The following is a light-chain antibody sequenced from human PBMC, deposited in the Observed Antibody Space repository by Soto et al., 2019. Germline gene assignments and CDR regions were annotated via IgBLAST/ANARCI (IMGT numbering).Light chain of an antibody. CDR3: LQHNSYPPT. CDR1: QGIRND. CDR2: TAS. V-gene: IGKV1-17*01. Sequence: DIQMTQSPSSLSASVGDRVTITCRASQGIRNDLSWYQQKPRKAPKRLIYTASSLQSGIPSRFSGSGSGTEFTLRISSLQPEDFATYYCLQHNSYPPTFGGGTKVEIK. J-gene: IGKJ4*01.